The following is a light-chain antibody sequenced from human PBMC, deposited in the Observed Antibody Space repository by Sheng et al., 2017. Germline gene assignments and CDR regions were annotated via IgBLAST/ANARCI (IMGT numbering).Light chain of an antibody. CDR1: QSISGY. V-gene: IGKV1-39*01. J-gene: IGKJ4*01. Sequence: IQMTQSPSSLSASVGDRVTITCRARQSISGYLNWYQQKPGKAPKLLIYAASSLQSGVPSRFSGSGSGTDFTLTISSLQPEDIATYYCQQSYSTPLTFGGGTKVEIK. CDR2: AAS. CDR3: QQSYSTPLT.